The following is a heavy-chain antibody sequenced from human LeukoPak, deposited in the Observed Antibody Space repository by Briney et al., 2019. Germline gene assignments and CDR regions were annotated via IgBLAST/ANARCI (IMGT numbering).Heavy chain of an antibody. CDR3: ARSGSGGWIDY. J-gene: IGHJ4*02. CDR1: VDSVSINSAA. V-gene: IGHV6-1*01. D-gene: IGHD6-19*01. CDR2: TYYRSKWYN. Sequence: SQTLSLTCAISVDSVSINSAAWDWMRQSPSRGLGWLGRTYYRSKWYNGYAVFVKSRISVNPDTSKNQFSLQLNSVTPEDTAVYYCARSGSGGWIDYWGQGTLVTVSS.